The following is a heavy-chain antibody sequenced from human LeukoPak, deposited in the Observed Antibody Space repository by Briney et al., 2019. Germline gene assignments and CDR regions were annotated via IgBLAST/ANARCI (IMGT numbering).Heavy chain of an antibody. Sequence: PSETLSLTCAVSGVSISNSGYYWAWIRQSPGKGLEYIGNIHYSDSALYNPSLQSRATILVDTSKNQFSLRLSSLTAADTAVYYCARRRAAAGPFDYWGQGTLVTVSS. CDR2: IHYSDSA. J-gene: IGHJ4*02. V-gene: IGHV4-39*01. D-gene: IGHD6-13*01. CDR3: ARRRAAAGPFDY. CDR1: GVSISNSGYY.